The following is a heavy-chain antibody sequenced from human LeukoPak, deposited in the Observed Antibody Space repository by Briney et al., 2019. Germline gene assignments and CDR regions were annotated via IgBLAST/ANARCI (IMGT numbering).Heavy chain of an antibody. D-gene: IGHD3-10*01. V-gene: IGHV3-30*18. CDR3: AKGELYYYGSGMG. CDR2: ISYDGRNQ. J-gene: IGHJ4*02. Sequence: GGSLRLSCAASGFTFSTYGLHWIRQAPGKGLEWVAVISYDGRNQYYADSVKGRFSISRDNSKNTLYLQMNSLRAEDTAVYYCAKGELYYYGSGMGWGQGTLVTVSS. CDR1: GFTFSTYG.